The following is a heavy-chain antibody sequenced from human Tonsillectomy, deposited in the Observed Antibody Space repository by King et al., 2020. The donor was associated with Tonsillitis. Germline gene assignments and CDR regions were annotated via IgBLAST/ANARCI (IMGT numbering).Heavy chain of an antibody. D-gene: IGHD2-2*01. CDR2: ISYDGSNK. Sequence: VQLVESGGGVVQTGRSLRLSCAASGFTFSSYGMHWVRQAPGKGLEWVAVISYDGSNKYYADSVKGRFTISRDNSKNTLYLQMNSLRAEDTAVYYCAKARGARRGGYCSSTSCYPYYFDYWGQGTLVTVSS. J-gene: IGHJ4*02. V-gene: IGHV3-30*18. CDR1: GFTFSSYG. CDR3: AKARGARRGGYCSSTSCYPYYFDY.